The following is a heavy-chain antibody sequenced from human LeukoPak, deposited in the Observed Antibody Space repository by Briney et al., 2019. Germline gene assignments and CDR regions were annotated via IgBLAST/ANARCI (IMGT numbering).Heavy chain of an antibody. CDR1: GYTFTSYD. D-gene: IGHD2-15*01. V-gene: IGHV1-8*01. Sequence: ASVKVSCKASGYTFTSYDINWVRQATGQGLEWMGWMNPNSGNTGYAQKFQGRVTMTRNTSISTAYMELSSLGSEDTAVYYCARLRRYCSGGSCSSYYFDYWGQGTLVTVSS. CDR3: ARLRRYCSGGSCSSYYFDY. CDR2: MNPNSGNT. J-gene: IGHJ4*02.